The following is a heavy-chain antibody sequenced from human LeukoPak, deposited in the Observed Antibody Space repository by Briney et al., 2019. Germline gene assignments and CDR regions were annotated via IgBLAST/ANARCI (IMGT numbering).Heavy chain of an antibody. J-gene: IGHJ5*02. CDR1: GGSISYYY. Sequence: PSETLSLTCTVSGGSISYYYWSWIRQPPGEGLEWIGCIYYSGSTNYNPSLTSRVTISVDTSKNQFSLKLRSVTAADTAVYYCARQGTVATRFDPWGQGTLVTVSS. CDR2: IYYSGST. V-gene: IGHV4-59*08. D-gene: IGHD6-19*01. CDR3: ARQGTVATRFDP.